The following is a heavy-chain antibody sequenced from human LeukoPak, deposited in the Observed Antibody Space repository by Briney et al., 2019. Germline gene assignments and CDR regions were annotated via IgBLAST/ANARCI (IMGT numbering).Heavy chain of an antibody. CDR1: GFTFSTYS. J-gene: IGHJ5*02. CDR2: ISSSSDYI. D-gene: IGHD6-25*01. Sequence: GGSLRLSCAASGFTFSTYSMNWVRQAPGKGLEWVSYISSSSDYISYADSVKGRFTISRDNAKNSLYLQMNSLRAEDTAVYYCARGEQRGSYWFDPWGQGTLVTVSS. CDR3: ARGEQRGSYWFDP. V-gene: IGHV3-21*01.